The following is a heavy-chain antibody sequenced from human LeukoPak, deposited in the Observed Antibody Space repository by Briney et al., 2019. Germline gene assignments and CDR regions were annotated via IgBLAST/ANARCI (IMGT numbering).Heavy chain of an antibody. V-gene: IGHV4-34*01. Sequence: SETLSLTCAVYGGSFSGYYWSWIRQPPGKGLEWIGEINHSGSTNYNPSLKSRVTISVDPSKNQFSLKLSSVTAADTAVYYCARGLELAGFDPWGQGTLVTVSS. CDR2: INHSGST. CDR1: GGSFSGYY. J-gene: IGHJ5*02. D-gene: IGHD5-24*01. CDR3: ARGLELAGFDP.